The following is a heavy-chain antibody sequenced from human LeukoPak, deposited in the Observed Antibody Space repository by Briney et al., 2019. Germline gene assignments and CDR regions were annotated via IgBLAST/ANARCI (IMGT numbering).Heavy chain of an antibody. Sequence: GGSLRLSCAASGFTFSSYAMSWVRQAPGKGLEWVSAISGSGGSTYCADSVKGRFTISRDNSKNTLYLQMNSLRVEDTAVYYCAKGARSSGWSAKAGYFDLWGRGTLVTVSS. J-gene: IGHJ2*01. V-gene: IGHV3-23*01. CDR1: GFTFSSYA. CDR3: AKGARSSGWSAKAGYFDL. CDR2: ISGSGGST. D-gene: IGHD6-19*01.